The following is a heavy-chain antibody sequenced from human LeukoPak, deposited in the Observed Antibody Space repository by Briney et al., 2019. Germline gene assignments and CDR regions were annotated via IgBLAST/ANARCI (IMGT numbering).Heavy chain of an antibody. D-gene: IGHD3-22*01. CDR2: IYYSGST. V-gene: IGHV4-39*01. Sequence: SETLSLTCTVSGGSISSSSYYWGWIRQPPGKGLEWIGSIYYSGSTYYNPSLKSRVTISVDTSKNQFSLKLSSVTAADTAVYYCARQEYYYDSSGYYPAFGYWGQGTLVTVSS. CDR1: GGSISSSSYY. J-gene: IGHJ4*02. CDR3: ARQEYYYDSSGYYPAFGY.